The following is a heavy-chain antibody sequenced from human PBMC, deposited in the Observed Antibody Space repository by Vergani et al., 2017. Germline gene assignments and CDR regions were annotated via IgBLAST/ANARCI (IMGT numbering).Heavy chain of an antibody. J-gene: IGHJ5*02. CDR3: AKGKGMTTAYNWFDP. CDR2: ISTSGGST. Sequence: EVQLLESGGGLAQPGGSLRLSCAASGFRFSNYAMSWVRQAPGKGLEWVSAISTSGGSTYYADSVRGRFTISRDKAKNTLYLQMKSLRVEDTAIYYCAKGKGMTTAYNWFDPWGQGTLVTVSS. V-gene: IGHV3-23*01. D-gene: IGHD4-17*01. CDR1: GFRFSNYA.